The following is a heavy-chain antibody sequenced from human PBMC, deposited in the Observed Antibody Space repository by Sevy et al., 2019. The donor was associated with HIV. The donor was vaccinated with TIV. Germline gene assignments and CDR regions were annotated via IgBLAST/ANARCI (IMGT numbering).Heavy chain of an antibody. Sequence: GGSLRLSCAASDFTVRSNYMSWVRQAPGKGLEWVSVIYNGGSTYYADSVKGRFTISRDNSKNTLYLQMNSLRAEDTAVYYCASSSGIAGSGKFDSWGQGTLVTVSS. CDR3: ASSSGIAGSGKFDS. CDR1: DFTVRSNY. V-gene: IGHV3-53*01. CDR2: IYNGGST. J-gene: IGHJ4*02. D-gene: IGHD6-19*01.